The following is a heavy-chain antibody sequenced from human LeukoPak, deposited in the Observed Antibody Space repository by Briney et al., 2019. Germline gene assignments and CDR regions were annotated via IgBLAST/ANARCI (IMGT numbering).Heavy chain of an antibody. Sequence: PSETLSLTCTVSGDSISNYYWSWIRQPPGKGLEWIGYIYYSESTNYNPSLKSRVTISTDTSKSQFSLNLRSVTAEDTGIYYCAGGRCRNSGCRPYFDYWGQGTQVTVSS. CDR2: IYYSEST. V-gene: IGHV4-59*01. CDR1: GDSISNYY. J-gene: IGHJ4*02. D-gene: IGHD2/OR15-2a*01. CDR3: AGGRCRNSGCRPYFDY.